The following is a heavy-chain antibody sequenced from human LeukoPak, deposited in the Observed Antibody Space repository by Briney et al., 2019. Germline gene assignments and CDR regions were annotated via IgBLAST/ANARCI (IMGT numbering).Heavy chain of an antibody. J-gene: IGHJ4*02. CDR3: MKLPTMIIVIDTDFEY. Sequence: PGGSLRLSCAASGFTFSNAWMSWVRQAPGKGLEWVSSINTSGGSTYYADSLQGRFTISRDNSKNTLHLQMNNVRAEDTALYYCMKLPTMIIVIDTDFEYWGQGAQVTVSS. CDR1: GFTFSNAW. D-gene: IGHD2-21*01. CDR2: INTSGGST. V-gene: IGHV3-23*01.